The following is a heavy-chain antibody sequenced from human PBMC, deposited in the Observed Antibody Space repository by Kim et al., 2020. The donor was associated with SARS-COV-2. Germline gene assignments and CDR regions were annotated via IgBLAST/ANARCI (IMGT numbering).Heavy chain of an antibody. CDR1: GFTFSSYW. CDR3: ARVRAYYYDSSGPHDY. J-gene: IGHJ4*02. CDR2: IKQDGSEK. Sequence: GGSLRLSCAASGFTFSSYWMSWVRQAPGKGLEWVANIKQDGSEKYYVDSVKGRFTISRDNAKNSLYLQMNSLRAEDTAVYYCARVRAYYYDSSGPHDYWGQGTLVTVSS. V-gene: IGHV3-7*03. D-gene: IGHD3-22*01.